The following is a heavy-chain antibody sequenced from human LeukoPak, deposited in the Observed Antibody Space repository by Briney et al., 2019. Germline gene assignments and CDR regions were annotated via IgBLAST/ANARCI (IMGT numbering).Heavy chain of an antibody. CDR1: GFIFSSYA. D-gene: IGHD3-10*01. Sequence: GGSLRLSCAASGFIFSSYAMHWVRQAPGKGLEWVAVISYDGSNKYYADSVRGRFTISRDNAKNSLYLQTNSLRAEDTAVYYCARAGQEWFGELGFDQWGQGTLVIVSS. CDR2: ISYDGSNK. CDR3: ARAGQEWFGELGFDQ. J-gene: IGHJ4*02. V-gene: IGHV3-30*04.